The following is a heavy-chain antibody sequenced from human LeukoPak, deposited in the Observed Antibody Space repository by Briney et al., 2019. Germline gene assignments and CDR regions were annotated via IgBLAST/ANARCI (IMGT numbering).Heavy chain of an antibody. V-gene: IGHV4-34*01. Sequence: SETLSLTCAVYGGSFSGYYWSWIRQPPGKGLEWIGEINHSGSTNYNPSLKSRVTISVDTSKNQFSLKLSSVTAADTAVYYCARRSIPYYDSSGYHFDYWGQGTLVTVSS. CDR3: ARRSIPYYDSSGYHFDY. D-gene: IGHD3-22*01. CDR1: GGSFSGYY. J-gene: IGHJ4*02. CDR2: INHSGST.